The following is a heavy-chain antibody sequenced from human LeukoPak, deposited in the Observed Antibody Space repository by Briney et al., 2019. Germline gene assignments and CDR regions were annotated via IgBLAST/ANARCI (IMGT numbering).Heavy chain of an antibody. CDR2: ISSSSSTI. J-gene: IGHJ4*02. Sequence: GGSLRLSCAASGFTFSSYSMNWVRQAPGKGLEWVSYISSSSSTIYYADSVKGRFTISRDNAKNSLYLQMNSLRAEDTAVYYCATLGGFYYDSRRQLDWGQGTLVTVSS. V-gene: IGHV3-48*04. CDR1: GFTFSSYS. D-gene: IGHD3-22*01. CDR3: ATLGGFYYDSRRQLD.